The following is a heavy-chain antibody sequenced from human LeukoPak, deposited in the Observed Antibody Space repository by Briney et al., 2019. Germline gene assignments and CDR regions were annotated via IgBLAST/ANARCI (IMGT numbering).Heavy chain of an antibody. CDR1: GFTFSSYA. D-gene: IGHD2-15*01. Sequence: QSGGSLRLSCAASGFTFSSYAMHWVRQAPGKGLEWVAVISYDGSNKYYADSVKGRFTISRDNSKNTLYPQMNSLRAEDTAVYYCAREYCSGGSCYSPLYFGYWGQGTLVTVSS. CDR3: AREYCSGGSCYSPLYFGY. V-gene: IGHV3-30*04. J-gene: IGHJ4*02. CDR2: ISYDGSNK.